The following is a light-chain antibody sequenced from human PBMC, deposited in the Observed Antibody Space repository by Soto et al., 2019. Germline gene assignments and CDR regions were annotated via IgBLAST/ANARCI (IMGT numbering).Light chain of an antibody. J-gene: IGKJ4*01. CDR2: KAS. CDR3: QQYNSYSPLT. CDR1: QSINTW. V-gene: IGKV1-5*03. Sequence: GDRVTIPCRASQSINTWLAWYQQKPGKAPNVLIYKASTLENGVASRFSGSGSGTEFTLSISSLQPDDFATYYCQQYNSYSPLTFGGGTKVDI.